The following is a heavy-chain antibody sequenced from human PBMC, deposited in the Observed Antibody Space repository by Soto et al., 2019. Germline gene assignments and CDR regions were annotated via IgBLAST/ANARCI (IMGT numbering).Heavy chain of an antibody. Sequence: GGSLRLSCAASGFTVSSNYMSWVRQAPGKGLEWVSVIYSGGSTYYADSVKGRFTISRDNSKNTLYLQMNSLRAEDTAVYYCARELYDILTGYYFDYWGQGTLVTVSS. CDR2: IYSGGST. J-gene: IGHJ4*02. V-gene: IGHV3-53*01. D-gene: IGHD3-9*01. CDR1: GFTVSSNY. CDR3: ARELYDILTGYYFDY.